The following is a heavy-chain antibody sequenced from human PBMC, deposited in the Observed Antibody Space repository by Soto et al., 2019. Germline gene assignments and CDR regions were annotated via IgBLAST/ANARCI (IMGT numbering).Heavy chain of an antibody. V-gene: IGHV1-69*08. CDR2: LIPAVGQA. J-gene: IGHJ5*02. D-gene: IGHD2-15*01. CDR1: GGAFSGYT. CDR3: AGGAVHTPTWMGA. Sequence: QVQLVQSGAEVKKPGSSMKVSCKASGGAFSGYTFNWVRQAPGQGLEWMGRLIPAVGQANNAQKFQGRLTITADESASTVCMDLTSLTSEDTTVYFCAGGAVHTPTWMGAWGQGTLVTVSS.